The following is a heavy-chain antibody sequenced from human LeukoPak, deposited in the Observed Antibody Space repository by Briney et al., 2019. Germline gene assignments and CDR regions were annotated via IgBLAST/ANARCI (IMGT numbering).Heavy chain of an antibody. CDR3: ARDRRVASGDWFDP. CDR1: GGSISSYY. CDR2: IYYSGST. Sequence: SETLSLTCTVSGGSISSYYWSWIRQPPGKGLEWIGYIYYSGSTNYNPSLKSRVTISVDTSKNQFSLKLSSATAADTAVYYCARDRRVASGDWFDPWGQGTLVTVSS. V-gene: IGHV4-59*01. J-gene: IGHJ5*02. D-gene: IGHD2-15*01.